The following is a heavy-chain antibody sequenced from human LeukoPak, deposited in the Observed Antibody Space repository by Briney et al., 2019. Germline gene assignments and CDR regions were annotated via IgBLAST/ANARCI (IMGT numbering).Heavy chain of an antibody. CDR2: INHSGST. D-gene: IGHD3-22*01. V-gene: IGHV4-34*01. Sequence: SETLSLTCAVYGGSFSGYYWSWIRQPPGKGLEWIGEINHSGSTNYNPSLKSRVTISVDTSKNQFSLKLSSETAADTAVYYCARGRDSSGYQGDYWGQGTLVTVSS. CDR3: ARGRDSSGYQGDY. J-gene: IGHJ4*02. CDR1: GGSFSGYY.